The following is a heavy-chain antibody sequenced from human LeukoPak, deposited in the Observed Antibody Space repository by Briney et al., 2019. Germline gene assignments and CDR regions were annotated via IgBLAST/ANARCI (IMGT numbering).Heavy chain of an antibody. Sequence: ASVKVSCKASGYTFTGYYMHWVRQAPGQGLEWMGWINPNSGVTNYAQKFQGRVTMTRDTSISTAYMELSRLRSDDTAVYYCATHTYGDYPDYWGQGTLVTVSS. CDR2: INPNSGVT. CDR3: ATHTYGDYPDY. CDR1: GYTFTGYY. V-gene: IGHV1-2*02. D-gene: IGHD4-17*01. J-gene: IGHJ4*02.